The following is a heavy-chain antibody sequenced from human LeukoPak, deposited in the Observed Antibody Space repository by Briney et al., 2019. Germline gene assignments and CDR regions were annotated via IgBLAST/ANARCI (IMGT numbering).Heavy chain of an antibody. CDR1: GGSISSHC. J-gene: IGHJ6*03. V-gene: IGHV4-59*11. CDR2: IYYSGSI. Sequence: SETLSLTCTVSGGSISSHCRSWIRQPPEKGLEWIGYIYYSGSINYNPSLKSRVTISVDTYKNQFSLKLSSVTAADTAVYCCASGTASGSFYFYMDVWGKGTTVTVSS. CDR3: ASGTASGSFYFYMDV. D-gene: IGHD3-10*01.